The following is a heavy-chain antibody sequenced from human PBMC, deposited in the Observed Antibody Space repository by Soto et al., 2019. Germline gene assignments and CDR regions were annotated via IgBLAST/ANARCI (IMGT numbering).Heavy chain of an antibody. CDR1: AFTFSRYA. CDR3: AEGGSMAYCDFWSAPGYYGMDG. V-gene: IGHV3-30-3*01. Sequence: GESLRLSCAASAFTFSRYAMHWVRQAPGKGLEWVAVISYDGSNKYYADSGKGRFTISRDNSKNTLYLQMNSLRAEDTAVYYCAEGGSMAYCDFWSAPGYYGMDGWGQGSTVTVSS. CDR2: ISYDGSNK. D-gene: IGHD3-3*01. J-gene: IGHJ6*02.